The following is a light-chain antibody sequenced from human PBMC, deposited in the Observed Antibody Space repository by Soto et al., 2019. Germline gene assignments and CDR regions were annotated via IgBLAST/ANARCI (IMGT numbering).Light chain of an antibody. CDR3: QQLNAYPLT. Sequence: DIQLTQSPSLLSASVGDRVTITCRASQGISTYLAWYQQTSGKAPKLLISAASTLQRGVPSRFSGSGSGTQFTLTISSLQPEDFATFYCQQLNAYPLTFAGGTKVDI. CDR1: QGISTY. CDR2: AAS. V-gene: IGKV1-9*01. J-gene: IGKJ4*01.